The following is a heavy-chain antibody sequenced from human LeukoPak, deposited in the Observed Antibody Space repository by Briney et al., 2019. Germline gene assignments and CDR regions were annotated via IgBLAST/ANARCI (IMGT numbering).Heavy chain of an antibody. D-gene: IGHD6-13*01. J-gene: IGHJ4*02. Sequence: GGSLRLSCAASGFTLSSYAMSWVRQAPGKGLEWVSAISGSGGSTYYADSVKGRFTISRDNAQNSLYLQMNSLRAEDTAVYYCARGTGYSSSWYGYWGQGTLVTVSS. CDR3: ARGTGYSSSWYGY. CDR1: GFTLSSYA. V-gene: IGHV3-23*01. CDR2: ISGSGGST.